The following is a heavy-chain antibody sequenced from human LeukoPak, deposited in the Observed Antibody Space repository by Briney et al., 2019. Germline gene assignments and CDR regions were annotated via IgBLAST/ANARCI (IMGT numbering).Heavy chain of an antibody. D-gene: IGHD1-26*01. J-gene: IGHJ4*02. V-gene: IGHV1-2*02. CDR1: GYTFTDYY. CDR3: ARDRSAGRDLDY. CDR2: INPNSGGT. Sequence: ASVKVSCKASGYTFTDYYMHWERQAPGRGLEWMGWINPNSGGTNYAQKFQGRVTMTRDTPISTAYMELSRLTSDDSAVYYCARDRSAGRDLDYWGQGTLVTVSS.